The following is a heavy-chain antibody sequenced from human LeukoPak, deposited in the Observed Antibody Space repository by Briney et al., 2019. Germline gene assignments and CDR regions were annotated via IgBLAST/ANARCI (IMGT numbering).Heavy chain of an antibody. CDR2: IYYSGST. CDR3: ARYYDSDHFDY. D-gene: IGHD3-22*01. Sequence: SETLSLTCTVSGGSISSYYRSWIRQPPGKGLEWIGYIYYSGSTNYNPSLKSRVTISVDTSKNQFSLKLSSVTAADTAVYYCARYYDSDHFDYWGQGTLVTVSS. V-gene: IGHV4-59*01. CDR1: GGSISSYY. J-gene: IGHJ4*02.